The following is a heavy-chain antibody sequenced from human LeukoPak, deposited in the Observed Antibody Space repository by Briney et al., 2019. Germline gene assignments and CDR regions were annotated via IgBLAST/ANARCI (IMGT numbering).Heavy chain of an antibody. CDR1: GFTFSSYG. V-gene: IGHV3-30*18. CDR3: AKEGDSYGYETDY. J-gene: IGHJ4*02. D-gene: IGHD5-18*01. CDR2: ISYDGSNK. Sequence: PGGSLRLSCGASGFTFSSYGMHWVRQAPGKGLEWVAVISYDGSNKYYADSVKGRFTISRDNSKNTLYLQMNSLRAEDTAVYYCAKEGDSYGYETDYWGQGTLVTVSS.